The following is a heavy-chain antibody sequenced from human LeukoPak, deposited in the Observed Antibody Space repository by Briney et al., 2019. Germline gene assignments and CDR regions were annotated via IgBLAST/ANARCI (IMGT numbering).Heavy chain of an antibody. CDR1: GFTFSSYS. J-gene: IGHJ4*02. CDR3: TRDQEGSDY. V-gene: IGHV3-48*01. CDR2: ITRSSSAT. Sequence: GGSLRLSCVASGFTFSSYSMNWVRQAPGKGLEWVSYITRSSSATFYADSVKGRFTISRDNAENLLYLQMNSLRAEDTAVYYCTRDQEGSDYWGQGTLVTVSS.